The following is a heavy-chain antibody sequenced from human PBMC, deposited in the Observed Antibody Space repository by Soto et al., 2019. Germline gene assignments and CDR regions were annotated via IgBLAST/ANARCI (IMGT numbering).Heavy chain of an antibody. Sequence: SETLSLTCAVYGGSFSGYYWSWIRQPPGQGREWIGEINHSGSTNYNPSLKSRVTISVGTSKNQFSLKLSSVTAADTAVYYCARGQRGYSYGARFGYYYYGMDVWGQVTTVTVS. V-gene: IGHV4-34*01. CDR3: ARGQRGYSYGARFGYYYYGMDV. CDR2: INHSGST. CDR1: GGSFSGYY. J-gene: IGHJ6*02. D-gene: IGHD5-18*01.